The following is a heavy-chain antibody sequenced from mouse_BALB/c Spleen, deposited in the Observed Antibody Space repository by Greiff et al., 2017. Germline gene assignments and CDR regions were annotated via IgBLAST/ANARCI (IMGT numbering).Heavy chain of an antibody. J-gene: IGHJ3*01. Sequence: QVQLQQSGAELVRPGTSVKISCKASGYTFTNYWLGWVKQRPGHGLEWIGDIYPGGGYSNYNEKFKGKATLTADTSSSTSYMQLSSLTSEDSAVYFCARSGYYCSSPWFAYWGQGTLVTVSA. CDR2: IYPGGGYS. CDR1: GYTFTNYW. D-gene: IGHD1-1*01. CDR3: ARSGYYCSSPWFAY. V-gene: IGHV1-63*02.